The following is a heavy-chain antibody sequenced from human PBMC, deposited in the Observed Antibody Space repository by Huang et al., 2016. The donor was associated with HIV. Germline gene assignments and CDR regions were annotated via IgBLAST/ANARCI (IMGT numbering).Heavy chain of an antibody. V-gene: IGHV1-46*01. CDR3: ARVGSGWSLLGDALDF. D-gene: IGHD6-19*01. CDR2: SNRSGGST. CDR1: GYTFTSNH. Sequence: QVQLVQSGAEVKKPGASVRISCKASGYTFTSNHINGVRQAPGQGLEGMGKSNRSGGSTDYAQKFQDRITMTRDRSTSTVYLELRSLTSDDTAIYYCARVGSGWSLLGDALDFWGRGTMVTVSS. J-gene: IGHJ3*01.